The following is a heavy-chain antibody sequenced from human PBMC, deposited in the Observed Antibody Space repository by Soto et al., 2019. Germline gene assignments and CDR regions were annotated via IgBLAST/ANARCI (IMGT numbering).Heavy chain of an antibody. CDR2: IIPIFGTA. D-gene: IGHD6-6*01. CDR1: GGTFSSYA. V-gene: IGHV1-69*01. Sequence: QVQLVQSGAEVKKPGSSVKVSCKASGGTFSSYAISWVRQAPGQGLEWMGGIIPIFGTANYAHKFQGRVTITADDSTSTAYMELSSLRSEDTAVYYCARDPGTYSSSSRNYYYYGMDVWGQGTTVTVSS. J-gene: IGHJ6*02. CDR3: ARDPGTYSSSSRNYYYYGMDV.